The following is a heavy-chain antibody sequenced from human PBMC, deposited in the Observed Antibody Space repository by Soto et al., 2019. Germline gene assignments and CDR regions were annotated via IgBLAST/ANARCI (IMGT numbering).Heavy chain of an antibody. V-gene: IGHV4-31*03. J-gene: IGHJ3*02. CDR1: GGSISSGGYY. CDR2: IYYSGST. D-gene: IGHD3-10*01. Sequence: QVQLQESGPGLVKPSQTLSLTCTVSGGSISSGGYYWSWIRQHPGKGLEWIGYIYYSGSTYYNPSLKSRVTISVDTSKNQFSLKLSSVTAADTAVYYCARARLMVRSLGSEAFDIWGQGTMVTVSS. CDR3: ARARLMVRSLGSEAFDI.